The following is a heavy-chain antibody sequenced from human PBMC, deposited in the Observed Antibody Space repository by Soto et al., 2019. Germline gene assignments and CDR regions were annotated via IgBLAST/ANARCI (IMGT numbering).Heavy chain of an antibody. J-gene: IGHJ6*02. CDR2: ISWDGGST. CDR3: AKDIVPNGEYYYGMDV. CDR1: GFTFDDYT. D-gene: IGHD2-8*01. Sequence: PGGSLRLSCAASGFTFDDYTMHWVRQAPGKGLEWVSLISWDGGSTYYADSVKGRFTISRDNSKNSLYLQMNSLRTEDTALYYCAKDIVPNGEYYYGMDVWGQGTTVTV. V-gene: IGHV3-43*01.